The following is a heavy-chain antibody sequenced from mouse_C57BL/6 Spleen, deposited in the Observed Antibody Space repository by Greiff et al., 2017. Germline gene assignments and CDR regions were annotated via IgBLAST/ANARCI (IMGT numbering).Heavy chain of an antibody. CDR3: ARRGYGFLYAMDY. Sequence: VQLQQSGAELVMPGASVKLSCKASGYTFTSYWMHWVKQRPGQGLEWIGEIDPSDSYTNYNQKFKGKSTLTVDKSSSTAYMQLSSLTSEDSAVYYCARRGYGFLYAMDYWGQGTSVTVSS. CDR1: GYTFTSYW. D-gene: IGHD1-1*01. CDR2: IDPSDSYT. V-gene: IGHV1-69*01. J-gene: IGHJ4*01.